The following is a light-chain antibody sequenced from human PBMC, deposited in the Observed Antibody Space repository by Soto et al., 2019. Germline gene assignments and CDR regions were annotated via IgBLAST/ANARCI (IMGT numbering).Light chain of an antibody. V-gene: IGKV1-39*01. CDR1: QTTTRY. J-gene: IGKJ1*01. Sequence: DIQMIQSPSSXSASVGDRVTITCRASQTTTRYLNWYQQKPGKAPKLLIYGASSLQSGVPSGFSGSGSGTDFTLTISSLQPEDFATYYCQQSYSTPWTFGQGTKVDIK. CDR2: GAS. CDR3: QQSYSTPWT.